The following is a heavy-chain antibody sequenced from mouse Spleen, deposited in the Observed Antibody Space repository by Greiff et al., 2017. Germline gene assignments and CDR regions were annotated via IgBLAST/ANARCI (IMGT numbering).Heavy chain of an antibody. V-gene: IGHV1-81*01. Sequence: VQLVESGAELARPGASVKLSCTASGYTFTSYGISWVKQRTGQGLEWIGEIYPRSGNTYYNEKFKGKATLTADKSSSTAYMELRSLTSEDSAVYFCARTTYGLRDYWGQGTTLTVSS. J-gene: IGHJ2*01. D-gene: IGHD5-5*01. CDR2: IYPRSGNT. CDR3: ARTTYGLRDY. CDR1: GYTFTSYG.